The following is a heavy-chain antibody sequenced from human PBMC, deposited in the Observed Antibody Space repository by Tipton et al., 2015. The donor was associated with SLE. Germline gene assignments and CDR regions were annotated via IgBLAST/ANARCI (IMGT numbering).Heavy chain of an antibody. V-gene: IGHV3-64D*06. D-gene: IGHD3-22*01. CDR2: ISSNGGST. J-gene: IGHJ4*02. CDR3: ARAEDSRALDY. Sequence: SLRLSCAASGFTFSSYGMNWVRQAPGKGLEYVSAISSNGGSTYYADSVKGRFTISRDNSKNTLYLQMSSLRAEDTAVYYCARAEDSRALDYWGQGTLVTVSS. CDR1: GFTFSSYG.